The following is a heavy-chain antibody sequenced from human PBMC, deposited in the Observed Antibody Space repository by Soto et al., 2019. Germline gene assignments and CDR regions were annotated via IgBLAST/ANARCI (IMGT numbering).Heavy chain of an antibody. CDR2: ISGSGGST. CDR1: GFTFSSYA. D-gene: IGHD3-22*01. V-gene: IGHV3-23*01. CDR3: AKGYYYDGSGYYGPFDY. J-gene: IGHJ4*02. Sequence: GGSLRLSCAASGFTFSSYAMSWVRQAPGKGLEGVSAISGSGGSTYYADSVKGRFTISRDNSKNTLYLQMNSLRAEDTAVYYCAKGYYYDGSGYYGPFDYWGQGTLVTVSS.